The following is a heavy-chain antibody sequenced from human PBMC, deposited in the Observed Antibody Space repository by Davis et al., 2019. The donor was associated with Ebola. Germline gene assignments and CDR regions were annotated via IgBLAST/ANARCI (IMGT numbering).Heavy chain of an antibody. V-gene: IGHV3-7*03. CDR2: IKEDGSVK. CDR3: VRDGWGSLFDY. D-gene: IGHD7-27*01. CDR1: EFTFRSYW. J-gene: IGHJ4*02. Sequence: PGGSLRLSCVASEFTFRSYWFHWVRQAPGKGLEWVAHIKEDGSVKDYVDSVKGRFTISRDNAKNSVYLQMNSLGVEDTAVYYCVRDGWGSLFDYWGQGTLVTVSS.